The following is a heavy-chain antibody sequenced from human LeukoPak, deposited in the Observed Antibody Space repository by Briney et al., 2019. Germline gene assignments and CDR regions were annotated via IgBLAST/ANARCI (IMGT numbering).Heavy chain of an antibody. Sequence: GESLKISCKGSGYSFTSYWIGWVRQMPGKGLEWMGIIYPGDSDTRHSPSFQGQVTISADKSISTAYLQWSSLKASDTAMYYCASLAAAGYDAFDIWGQGTMVTVSS. CDR2: IYPGDSDT. D-gene: IGHD6-13*01. CDR1: GYSFTSYW. CDR3: ASLAAAGYDAFDI. J-gene: IGHJ3*02. V-gene: IGHV5-51*01.